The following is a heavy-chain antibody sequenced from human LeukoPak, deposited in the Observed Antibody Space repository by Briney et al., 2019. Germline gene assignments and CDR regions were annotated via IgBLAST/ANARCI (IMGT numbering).Heavy chain of an antibody. J-gene: IGHJ4*02. Sequence: PSETLSLTCTVSGGSISSYYWSWIRQPPGKGLEWNGYIYYSGSTNYNPSLKSRVTISVDTSKNQFSLKLSSVTAADTAVYYFARVRSSGWGKNFDYWGQGTLVTVSS. D-gene: IGHD6-19*01. CDR1: GGSISSYY. CDR3: ARVRSSGWGKNFDY. V-gene: IGHV4-59*01. CDR2: IYYSGST.